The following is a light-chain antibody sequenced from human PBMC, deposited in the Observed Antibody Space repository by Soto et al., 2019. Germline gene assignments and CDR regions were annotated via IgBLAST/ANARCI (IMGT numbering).Light chain of an antibody. Sequence: QSVLTQSPSASASLGASVKLTCTLSSGQRKYAIAWHQQKPEKGPRYLMMVNSDGSHIRGDGIPDLYSGSSSGTERYLTISSLQSEDEADYYCQTWGTGIHVFGTGTKLTVL. V-gene: IGLV4-69*01. J-gene: IGLJ1*01. CDR3: QTWGTGIHV. CDR1: SGQRKYA. CDR2: VNSDGSH.